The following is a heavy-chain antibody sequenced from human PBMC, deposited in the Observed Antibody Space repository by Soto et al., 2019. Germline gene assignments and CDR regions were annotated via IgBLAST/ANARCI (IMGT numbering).Heavy chain of an antibody. Sequence: SVKVSCKASGGTFSSYAISWVRQAPGQGLEWMGGIIPIFGTANYAQKFQGGVTITADKSTSTAYMELSSLRSEDTAVYYCARELLAGIAAAGTLGGIWFDACGQGTKVTVAS. CDR1: GGTFSSYA. CDR3: ARELLAGIAAAGTLGGIWFDA. J-gene: IGHJ5*02. V-gene: IGHV1-69*06. CDR2: IIPIFGTA. D-gene: IGHD6-13*01.